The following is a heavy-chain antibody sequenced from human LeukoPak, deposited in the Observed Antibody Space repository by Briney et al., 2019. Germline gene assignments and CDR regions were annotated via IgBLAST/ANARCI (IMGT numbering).Heavy chain of an antibody. CDR3: ARVHGYYYYMDV. CDR1: GYTFTSYY. CDR2: INPSGGST. Sequence: ASVKVSCKASGYTFTSYYMHWVRQAPGQGLEWMGIINPSGGSTTYAQKFQGRVTMTRDMSTSTVYMELSSLRSEDTAVYYCARVHGYYYYMDVWGKGTTVTVSS. V-gene: IGHV1-46*01. J-gene: IGHJ6*03.